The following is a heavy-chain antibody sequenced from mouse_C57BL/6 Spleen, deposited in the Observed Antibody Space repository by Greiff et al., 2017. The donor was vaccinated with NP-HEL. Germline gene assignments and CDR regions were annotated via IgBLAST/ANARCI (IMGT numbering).Heavy chain of an antibody. J-gene: IGHJ4*01. CDR3: ARYGYYGKDYAMDY. CDR1: GFTFTDYY. D-gene: IGHD1-1*01. CDR2: IRNKANGYTT. V-gene: IGHV7-3*01. Sequence: EVQRVESGGGLVQPGGSLSLSCAASGFTFTDYYMSWVRQPPGKALEWLGFIRNKANGYTTEYSASVKGRFTISRDNSQSILYLQMNALRAEDSATYYCARYGYYGKDYAMDYWGQGTSVTVSS.